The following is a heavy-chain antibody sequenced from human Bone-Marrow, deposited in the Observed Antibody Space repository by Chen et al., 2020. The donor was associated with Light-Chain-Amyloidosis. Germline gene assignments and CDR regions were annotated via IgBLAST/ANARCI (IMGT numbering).Heavy chain of an antibody. CDR3: VKSLIPSRYLYHYYMDV. Sequence: EVQLVESGGGLVQPGRSLRLSCAASGFTFTDYAMYWVRQGPGNGLEWVSGISSNSGSIGYADSVKGRFSISRDNAKNYLHLQMNSLRPEDTALYYCVKSLIPSRYLYHYYMDVWGKGTTVIVSS. D-gene: IGHD1-1*01. J-gene: IGHJ6*03. V-gene: IGHV3-9*01. CDR2: ISSNSGSI. CDR1: GFTFTDYA.